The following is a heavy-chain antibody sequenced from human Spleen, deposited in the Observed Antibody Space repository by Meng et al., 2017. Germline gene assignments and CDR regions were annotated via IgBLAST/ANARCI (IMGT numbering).Heavy chain of an antibody. CDR1: GFTFTKAW. CDR2: VRSEADGGTT. V-gene: IGHV3-15*01. D-gene: IGHD1-26*01. Sequence: GESLKISCEASGFTFTKAWVSWVRQAPGKGLEWVGRVRSEADGGTTDYAAPVKGRFTISTDDSKDTVYLQINSLKNEDTAVYYCTADLQRWQLAFGLWGRGTVVTVSS. CDR3: TADLQRWQLAFGL. J-gene: IGHJ3*01.